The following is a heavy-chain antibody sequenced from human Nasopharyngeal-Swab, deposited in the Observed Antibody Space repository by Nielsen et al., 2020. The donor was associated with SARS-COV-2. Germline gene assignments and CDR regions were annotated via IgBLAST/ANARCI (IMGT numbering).Heavy chain of an antibody. CDR1: GFTFSSYS. J-gene: IGHJ6*03. V-gene: IGHV3-21*04. Sequence: GGSLRLSCAASGFTFSSYSMNWVRQAPGKGLEWVSSISSSSSYIYYADSVKGRFTISRDNAKNSLYLQMNSLRAEDTAVYYCARHAPPVYYYYMDVWGKGTTVTVSS. D-gene: IGHD2-2*01. CDR3: ARHAPPVYYYYMDV. CDR2: ISSSSSYI.